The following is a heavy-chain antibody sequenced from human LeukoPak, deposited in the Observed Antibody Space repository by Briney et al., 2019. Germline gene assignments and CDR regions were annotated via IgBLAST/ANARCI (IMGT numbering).Heavy chain of an antibody. CDR1: GGTFISYA. CDR2: IIPIFGTA. J-gene: IGHJ4*02. Sequence: SVKVSCKASGGTFISYAISWVRQAPGQGLEWMGGIIPIFGTANYAQKFQGRVTITADKSTSTAYMELSSLRSEDTAVYYCAGGTYYYDSSGYYGDYWGQGTLVTVSS. CDR3: AGGTYYYDSSGYYGDY. V-gene: IGHV1-69*06. D-gene: IGHD3-22*01.